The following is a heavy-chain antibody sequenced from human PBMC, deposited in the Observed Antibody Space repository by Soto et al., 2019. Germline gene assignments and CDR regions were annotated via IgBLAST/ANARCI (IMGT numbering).Heavy chain of an antibody. V-gene: IGHV1-18*04. D-gene: IGHD6-19*01. CDR2: ISAYSGNT. Sequence: GASVKVSCKASGYTFTSYGISWVRQAPGQGLEWMGWISAYSGNTNYAQKLQGRVTMTTDTSTSTAYMELRSLRSDDTAVYYCARDEDSSGWSTYYYYGMDVWGQGTTVTVSS. CDR3: ARDEDSSGWSTYYYYGMDV. J-gene: IGHJ6*02. CDR1: GYTFTSYG.